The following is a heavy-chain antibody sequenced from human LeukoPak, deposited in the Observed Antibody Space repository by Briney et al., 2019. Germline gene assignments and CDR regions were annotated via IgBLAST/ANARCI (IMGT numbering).Heavy chain of an antibody. J-gene: IGHJ4*02. CDR3: VKDFYDSSGREDY. Sequence: GGSLRLSCAASGFTVSSNYMSWVRRAPGKGLEWVSVISSGGSTNYADSVKGRFTISRDNSKNTLYLQMSSLRAEDTAVYYCVKDFYDSSGREDYWGQGTLVTVSS. CDR2: ISSGGST. CDR1: GFTVSSNY. D-gene: IGHD3-22*01. V-gene: IGHV3-53*05.